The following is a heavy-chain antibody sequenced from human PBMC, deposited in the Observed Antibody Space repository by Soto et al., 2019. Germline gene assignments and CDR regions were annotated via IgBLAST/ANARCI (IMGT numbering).Heavy chain of an antibody. CDR1: GYTFTSYY. D-gene: IGHD5-12*01. CDR3: ARAKVAKIYAQSLGYAFDI. J-gene: IGHJ3*02. Sequence: ASVKVSCKASGYTFTSYYMHWVRQAPGQGLEWMGIINPSGGSTSYAQKFQGRVTMTRDTSTSTVYMELSSLRSEDTAVYYCARAKVAKIYAQSLGYAFDIWGQGTMVTVSS. CDR2: INPSGGST. V-gene: IGHV1-46*01.